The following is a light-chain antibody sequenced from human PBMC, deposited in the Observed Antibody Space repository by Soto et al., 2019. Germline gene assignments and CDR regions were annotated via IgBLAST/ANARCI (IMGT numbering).Light chain of an antibody. CDR1: SSNIGSNP. CDR2: TND. V-gene: IGLV1-44*01. CDR3: AVWDDSLKGPV. Sequence: QSVLTQPPSSSGTPGQRVTISCSGGSSNIGSNPVNWYQQLPGTAPKLLIHTNDRRPSEVPDRFSGSKSGTSASLAISGLQSEDAADYYCAVWDDSLKGPVFGTGTKLTV. J-gene: IGLJ1*01.